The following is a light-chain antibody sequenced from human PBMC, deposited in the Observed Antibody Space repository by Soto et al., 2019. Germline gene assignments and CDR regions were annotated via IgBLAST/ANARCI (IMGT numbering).Light chain of an antibody. CDR3: QQYNNWSRRT. J-gene: IGKJ1*01. CDR1: QSVSSN. CDR2: GAS. Sequence: EIVMTQSPAPLSVSPGARATLSCRASQSVSSNLAWYQQKPGQAPRLLIYGASTRVTGIPARFSGSGSGTDFTLSNSSLQSEDFAVYYCQQYNNWSRRTFGQGTKVEIK. V-gene: IGKV3-15*01.